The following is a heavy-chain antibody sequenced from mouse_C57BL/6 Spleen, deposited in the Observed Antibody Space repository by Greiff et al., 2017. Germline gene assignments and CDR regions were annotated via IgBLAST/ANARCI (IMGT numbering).Heavy chain of an antibody. J-gene: IGHJ3*01. CDR2: IDPETGGT. CDR3: THLITTVVGRFAY. D-gene: IGHD1-1*01. CDR1: GYPFTDYE. V-gene: IGHV1-15*01. Sequence: VQLQQSGAELVRPGASVTLSCKASGYPFTDYEMHWVKQTPVHGLEWIGAIDPETGGTAYNQKFKGKAILTADKSSSTAYMGLRSLTSEDSAVYYCTHLITTVVGRFAYWGQGTLVTVSA.